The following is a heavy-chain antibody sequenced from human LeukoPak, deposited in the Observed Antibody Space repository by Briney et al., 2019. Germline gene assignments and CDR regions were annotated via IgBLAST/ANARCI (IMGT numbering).Heavy chain of an antibody. V-gene: IGHV3-53*01. D-gene: IGHD3-22*01. J-gene: IGHJ4*02. CDR1: GFTVSSNY. CDR3: ARQNHDSSGYYSYYFDY. CDR2: IYSGGST. Sequence: PGGSLRLSCAASGFTVSSNYMSWVRQAPGTGLEWVSVIYSGGSTYYADSVKSRFTISRDNSKNTLYLQMNSLRAEDTAVYYCARQNHDSSGYYSYYFDYWGQGTLVTVSS.